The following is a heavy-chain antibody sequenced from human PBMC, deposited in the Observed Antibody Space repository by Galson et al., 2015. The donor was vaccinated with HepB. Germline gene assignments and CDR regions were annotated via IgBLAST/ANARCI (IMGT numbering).Heavy chain of an antibody. Sequence: SLRLSCAASGFTFSNYGMHWVRQAPGKGLEWVAIISYDGNIYYGDSVRGRFTISRDNSKNTLYLQMNNLGPEDTAVYYCARDWGSSDWYNWLDPWGQGSLVTVSS. CDR3: ARDWGSSDWYNWLDP. J-gene: IGHJ5*02. CDR1: GFTFSNYG. CDR2: ISYDGNI. V-gene: IGHV3-30*04. D-gene: IGHD6-19*01.